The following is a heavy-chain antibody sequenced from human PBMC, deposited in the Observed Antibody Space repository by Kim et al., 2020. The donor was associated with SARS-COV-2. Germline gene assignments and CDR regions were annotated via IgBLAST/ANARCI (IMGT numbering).Heavy chain of an antibody. CDR2: INPNSGGT. V-gene: IGHV1-2*04. CDR3: AREGYFDWPIHYYGMDV. CDR1: GYTFTGYY. J-gene: IGHJ6*02. Sequence: ASVKVSCKASGYTFTGYYMHWVRQAPGQGLEWMGWINPNSGGTNYAQKFQGWVTMTRDTSISTAYMELSRLRSDDTAVYYCAREGYFDWPIHYYGMDVWGQGTTVTVSS. D-gene: IGHD3-9*01.